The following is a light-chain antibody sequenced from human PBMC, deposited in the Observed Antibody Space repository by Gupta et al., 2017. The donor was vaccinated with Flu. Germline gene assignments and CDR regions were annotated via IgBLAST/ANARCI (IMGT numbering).Light chain of an antibody. Sequence: GDSVTITCRASRSISSFLNWSQPTPGAAPKALINGASSLRSGVPSRFSGGGSGTDFTLTISSLQPEDFATYYCQQSSTTPWTFGQGTRVEIK. CDR1: RSISSF. CDR3: QQSSTTPWT. V-gene: IGKV1-39*01. J-gene: IGKJ1*01. CDR2: GAS.